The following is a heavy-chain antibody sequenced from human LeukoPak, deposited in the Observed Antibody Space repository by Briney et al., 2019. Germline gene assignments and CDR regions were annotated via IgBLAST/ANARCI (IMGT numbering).Heavy chain of an antibody. CDR1: GGSISSGDYY. CDR2: IYYSGST. CDR3: ARTVAAYERGAFDI. D-gene: IGHD4-23*01. J-gene: IGHJ3*02. Sequence: SETLSLTCTVSGGSISSGDYYWSWIHQPPGRGLEWIGYIYYSGSTYYNPSLKSRVTISVDTSKNQFSLKLSSVTAADTAVYYCARTVAAYERGAFDIWGQGTMVTVSS. V-gene: IGHV4-30-4*08.